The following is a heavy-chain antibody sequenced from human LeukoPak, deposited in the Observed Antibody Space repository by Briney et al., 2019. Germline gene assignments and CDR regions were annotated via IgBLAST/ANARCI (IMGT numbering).Heavy chain of an antibody. CDR2: INDDGGST. D-gene: IGHD2-8*01. J-gene: IGHJ4*02. CDR1: GFTFSSYA. V-gene: IGHV3-23*01. CDR3: AKEGHKHGIPYFDC. Sequence: GGSLRLSCAASGFTFSSYAMSWVRQAPGKGLEWVSGINDDGGSTYYADSVKGRFTISRDNSRNTLYLQMNSLRADDTAVYYCAKEGHKHGIPYFDCWGQGALVTVSS.